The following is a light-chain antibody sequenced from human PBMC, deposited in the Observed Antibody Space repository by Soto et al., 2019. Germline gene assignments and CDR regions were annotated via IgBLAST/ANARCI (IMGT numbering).Light chain of an antibody. CDR3: QEYNHWPPYT. CDR2: GAS. V-gene: IGKV3-15*01. Sequence: EVVLTQSPATLSLSPGERATLSCRASQSVNVNLAWHQQKPGQAPRLLIYGASTRAAGVPARFTGSGSGTEFTLTISSLQSDDLAVYYCQEYNHWPPYTFGQGPKLEIK. CDR1: QSVNVN. J-gene: IGKJ2*01.